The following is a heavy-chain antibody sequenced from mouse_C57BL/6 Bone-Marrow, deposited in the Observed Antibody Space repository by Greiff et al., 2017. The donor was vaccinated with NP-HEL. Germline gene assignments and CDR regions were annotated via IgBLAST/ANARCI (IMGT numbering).Heavy chain of an antibody. CDR1: GFNIKDDY. CDR3: TSPTVVEDWYFDV. Sequence: EVQLQQSGAELVRPGASVKLSCTASGFNIKDDYMHWVKQRPEQGLEWIGWIDPENGDTEYASKFQGKATITADTSSNTAYLQLSSLTSEDTAVYYCTSPTVVEDWYFDVWGTGTTVTVSS. V-gene: IGHV14-4*01. J-gene: IGHJ1*03. D-gene: IGHD1-1*01. CDR2: IDPENGDT.